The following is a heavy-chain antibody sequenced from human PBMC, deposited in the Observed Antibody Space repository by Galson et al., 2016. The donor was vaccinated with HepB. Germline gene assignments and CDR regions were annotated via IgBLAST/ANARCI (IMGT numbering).Heavy chain of an antibody. D-gene: IGHD4-17*01. CDR3: ARDKEDYVDGGGYNYFDP. V-gene: IGHV1-69*13. CDR2: IIPKFGTA. CDR1: GGNFNIFG. Sequence: SVKVSCKASGGNFNIFGINWVRQAPGQGLEWMGGIIPKFGTAQYPQKFQGRVTITADEATTPAYMDLSSLTSEDSAIYYCARDKEDYVDGGGYNYFDPWGQGTLVTVTS. J-gene: IGHJ5*02.